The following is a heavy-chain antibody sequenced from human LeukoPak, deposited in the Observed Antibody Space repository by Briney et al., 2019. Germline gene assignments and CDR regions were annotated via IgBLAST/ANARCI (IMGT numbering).Heavy chain of an antibody. D-gene: IGHD2-21*01. CDR1: GDSISSFY. Sequence: PSETLSLTCTVSGDSISSFYWSWIRQVPGKGLEWIGYVYYSGNTNYNPSLKDRVSISVDTSNNQFSLNLTSVTAADTAVYYCAKGRSFAVVNRGYNWFDPWGQGTPVTVSS. J-gene: IGHJ5*02. CDR3: AKGRSFAVVNRGYNWFDP. CDR2: VYYSGNT. V-gene: IGHV4-59*01.